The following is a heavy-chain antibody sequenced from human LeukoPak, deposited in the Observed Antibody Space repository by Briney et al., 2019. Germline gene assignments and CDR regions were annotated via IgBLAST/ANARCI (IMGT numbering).Heavy chain of an antibody. CDR1: GGSISSYY. D-gene: IGHD2-2*01. CDR2: IYYSGST. V-gene: IGHV4-59*12. J-gene: IGHJ4*02. CDR3: ARGIYCSSTSCYDY. Sequence: SETLSLTCTVSGGSISSYYWSWIRQPPGKGLERIGYIYYSGSTYYNPSLKSRVTISVDTSKNQFSLKLSSVTAADTAVYYCARGIYCSSTSCYDYWGQGTLVTVSS.